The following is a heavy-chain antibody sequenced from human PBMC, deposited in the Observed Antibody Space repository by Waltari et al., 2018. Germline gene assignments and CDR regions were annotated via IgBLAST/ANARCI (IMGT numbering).Heavy chain of an antibody. Sequence: QVQLQQWGAGLLKPSETLSLTCAVYGGSFSGYYWSWLRQPPGKGLEWMGEINHSGSTNYNPSLKSRVTISVDTSKNQFYLKLSSVTAADTAVYDCARVGGYSGYDVFDYWGQGTLVTVSS. CDR2: INHSGST. V-gene: IGHV4-34*01. CDR3: ARVGGYSGYDVFDY. CDR1: GGSFSGYY. J-gene: IGHJ4*02. D-gene: IGHD5-12*01.